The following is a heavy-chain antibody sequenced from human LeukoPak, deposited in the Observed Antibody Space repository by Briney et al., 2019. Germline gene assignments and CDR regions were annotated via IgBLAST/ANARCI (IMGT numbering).Heavy chain of an antibody. V-gene: IGHV3-9*01. Sequence: SLRLSCAASGLTFHQYAIHWVRHVPGEGLEWGSGISWNSGSIGYADSVRGRFTISRDNAKNSVYLQMNSLRAEDTALYYCAKDKAPLYSGYDWDLDFWGQGTLVIVSS. D-gene: IGHD5-12*01. CDR1: GLTFHQYA. CDR3: AKDKAPLYSGYDWDLDF. CDR2: ISWNSGSI. J-gene: IGHJ4*02.